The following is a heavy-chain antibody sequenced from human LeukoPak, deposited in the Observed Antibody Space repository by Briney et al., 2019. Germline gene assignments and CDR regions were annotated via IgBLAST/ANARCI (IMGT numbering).Heavy chain of an antibody. Sequence: ASVKVSCKASGYTFTSYGISWVRQAPGQGLEWMGWISAYNGSTNYAQKLQGRVTMTTDTSTSTAYMELRSLRPDDTAVYYCAREGFYGDYVGYWGQGTLVTVSS. CDR2: ISAYNGST. D-gene: IGHD4-17*01. CDR3: AREGFYGDYVGY. CDR1: GYTFTSYG. J-gene: IGHJ4*02. V-gene: IGHV1-18*01.